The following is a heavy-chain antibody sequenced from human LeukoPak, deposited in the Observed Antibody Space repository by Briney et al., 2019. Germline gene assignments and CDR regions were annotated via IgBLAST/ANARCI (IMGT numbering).Heavy chain of an antibody. J-gene: IGHJ5*02. V-gene: IGHV4-34*01. CDR2: INHSGST. Sequence: SETLSLTCAVYGGSFSGYYWSWIRQPPGKGLEWIGEINHSGSTNYNPSLKSRVTISVDTSKNQFSLKLSSMTAADTAVYYCARGPYYYDSSGYPPWGQGTLVTVSS. CDR1: GGSFSGYY. CDR3: ARGPYYYDSSGYPP. D-gene: IGHD3-22*01.